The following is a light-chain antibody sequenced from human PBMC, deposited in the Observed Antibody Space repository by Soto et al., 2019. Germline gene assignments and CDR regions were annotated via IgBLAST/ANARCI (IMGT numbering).Light chain of an antibody. CDR1: LSVSVY. Sequence: VLLTQSPSTLSLSPGERATLSCRTSLSVSVYLDWYQQKPGQAPRLLISDASNRATGIPARLSGSGSGTDLTLTISSLEPEDFAVYYCQQRSKWLTFGGGTKVDIK. V-gene: IGKV3-11*01. CDR3: QQRSKWLT. CDR2: DAS. J-gene: IGKJ4*01.